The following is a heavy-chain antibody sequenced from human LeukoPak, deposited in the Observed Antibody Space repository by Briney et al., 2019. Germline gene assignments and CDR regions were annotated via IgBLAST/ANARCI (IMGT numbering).Heavy chain of an antibody. J-gene: IGHJ4*02. CDR3: ASAPGRRYCSGGSCYKRFDY. Sequence: GGSLRLSCAASGFTFSSHSMNWVRQAPGKGLEWVSYISSSSSTIYYADSVKGRFTISRDNAKNSLYLQMNSLRAEDTAVYYCASAPGRRYCSGGSCYKRFDYWGQGTLVTVSS. CDR1: GFTFSSHS. V-gene: IGHV3-48*04. D-gene: IGHD2-15*01. CDR2: ISSSSSTI.